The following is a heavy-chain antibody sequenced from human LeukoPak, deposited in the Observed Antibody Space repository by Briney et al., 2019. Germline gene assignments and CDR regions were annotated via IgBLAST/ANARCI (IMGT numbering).Heavy chain of an antibody. J-gene: IGHJ4*02. CDR1: GFTFSSYS. CDR2: ISSSSSTI. Sequence: GGSLRLSCAASGFTFSSYSMNWVRQAPGKGLEWVSYISSSSSTIYYADSVKGRFTISRDNAKNSLYLQMNSLRAEDTAVYYCARDIRSSGWWIRFDFWGQGTLVTVSS. CDR3: ARDIRSSGWWIRFDF. D-gene: IGHD6-13*01. V-gene: IGHV3-48*01.